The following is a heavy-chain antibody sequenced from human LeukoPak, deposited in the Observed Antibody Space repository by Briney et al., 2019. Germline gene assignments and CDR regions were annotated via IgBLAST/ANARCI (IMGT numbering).Heavy chain of an antibody. CDR2: IIPIFGTA. J-gene: IGHJ4*02. CDR3: ARIWTDCSSTSCYTPYFDY. D-gene: IGHD2-2*02. V-gene: IGHV1-69*13. Sequence: SVKVSCKASGGTFSSYTISWVRQAPGQGLEWMGGIIPIFGTANYAQKFQGRVTITADESTSTAYMELSSLRSEDTAVYYCARIWTDCSSTSCYTPYFDYWGQGTLVTVSS. CDR1: GGTFSSYT.